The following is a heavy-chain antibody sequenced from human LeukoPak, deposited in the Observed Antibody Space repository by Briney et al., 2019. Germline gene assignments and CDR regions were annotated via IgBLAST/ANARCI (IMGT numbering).Heavy chain of an antibody. D-gene: IGHD1-1*01. CDR2: ISAYNGNT. CDR3: AIVGTTVGFDY. Sequence: ASVKVSCKTSGYTFTTYGITWVRQAPGQGLEWMGWISAYNGNTAYAQKFQGRVTVTTDTSTRTASMDLRSLRSDDTAVYYCAIVGTTVGFDYGGQETLVTVPS. V-gene: IGHV1-18*04. CDR1: GYTFTTYG. J-gene: IGHJ4*02.